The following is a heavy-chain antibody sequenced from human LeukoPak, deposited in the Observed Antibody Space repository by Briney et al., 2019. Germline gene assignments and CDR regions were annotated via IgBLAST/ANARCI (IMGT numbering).Heavy chain of an antibody. CDR2: ISFDGSNK. V-gene: IGHV3-30*03. Sequence: GRSLRLSCAASGFSFSSHDMHWVRQAPGKGLEWVSSISFDGSNKYYEASVKGRFTISRDNSKNTLYLQMNSLRADDTAVYCCARAPGYAGDSSELDSWGQGTLVTVSS. CDR3: ARAPGYAGDSSELDS. CDR1: GFSFSSHD. D-gene: IGHD6-19*01. J-gene: IGHJ4*02.